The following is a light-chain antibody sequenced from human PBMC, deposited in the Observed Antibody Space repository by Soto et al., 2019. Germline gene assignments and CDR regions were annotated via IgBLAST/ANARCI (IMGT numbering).Light chain of an antibody. CDR3: QQRSNWPIT. CDR1: RSVSSY. Sequence: EIVLTQSPASLSFSPGESATLSCRATRSVSSYLAWYQQKHGQAPRLLIYDASSRPTDIPARFSGSVSGTDGTITISSLETEDGALYYCQQRSNWPITFGQGTRLEIK. J-gene: IGKJ5*01. V-gene: IGKV3-11*01. CDR2: DAS.